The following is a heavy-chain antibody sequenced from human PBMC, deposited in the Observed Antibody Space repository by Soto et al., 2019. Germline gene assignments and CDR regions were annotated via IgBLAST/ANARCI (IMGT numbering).Heavy chain of an antibody. J-gene: IGHJ4*02. Sequence: QMQLMQSGPEVKKPGTSVKVSCKASGFTLTSADVQWVRQTRGQRLEWIGWIDGGSGSTNYAQQFQGRLAITRDMSTSTVYMELSSLRSEDTAVYYCAADWSNRPFDFWGQGTLVTVSS. CDR2: IDGGSGST. V-gene: IGHV1-58*01. CDR1: GFTLTSAD. CDR3: AADWSNRPFDF. D-gene: IGHD3-3*01.